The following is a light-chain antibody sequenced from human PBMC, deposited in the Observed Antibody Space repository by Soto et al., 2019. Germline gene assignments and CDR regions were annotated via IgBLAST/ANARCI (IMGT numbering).Light chain of an antibody. Sequence: IVLTQSPGTLSLSPGERATLSCRASQSVSNNYLAWYQQKPGQAPRLLIYDASNRATGIPDRFSGSGSGTDFTLTISRLEPEDFAVYYCQQYASSPFTFGQGTRLEIK. CDR2: DAS. J-gene: IGKJ5*01. V-gene: IGKV3-20*01. CDR3: QQYASSPFT. CDR1: QSVSNNY.